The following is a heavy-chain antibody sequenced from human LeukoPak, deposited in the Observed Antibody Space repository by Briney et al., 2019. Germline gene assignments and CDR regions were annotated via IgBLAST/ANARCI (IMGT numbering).Heavy chain of an antibody. CDR1: GFTFSNYV. D-gene: IGHD3-10*01. V-gene: IGHV3-23*01. CDR3: AKETYSGSENYQWGVFDY. Sequence: PGGSLRLSCAASGFTFSNYVMTWVRQAPGKGLEWVSSISGSGHSTPCADSVRGRFTISRDNSKNTLHLHMSSLRAEDAAVYYCAKETYSGSENYQWGVFDYWGQGTLVTVSS. J-gene: IGHJ4*02. CDR2: ISGSGHST.